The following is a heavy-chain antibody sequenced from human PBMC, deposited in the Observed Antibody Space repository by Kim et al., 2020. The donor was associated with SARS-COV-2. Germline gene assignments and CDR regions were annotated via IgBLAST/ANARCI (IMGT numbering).Heavy chain of an antibody. CDR1: GFTFSSYG. D-gene: IGHD6-13*01. V-gene: IGHV3-30*18. Sequence: GGSLRLSCAASGFTFSSYGMHWVRQAPGKGLEWVAVISYDGSNKYYADSVKGRFTISRDNSKNTLYLQMNSLRAEDTAAYYCAKGYGRMDVWGQGTTVTVSS. CDR3: AKGYGRMDV. CDR2: ISYDGSNK. J-gene: IGHJ6*02.